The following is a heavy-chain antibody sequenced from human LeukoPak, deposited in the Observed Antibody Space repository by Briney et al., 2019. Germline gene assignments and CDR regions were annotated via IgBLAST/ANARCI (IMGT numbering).Heavy chain of an antibody. CDR2: ISAYNGNT. J-gene: IGHJ4*02. CDR1: GYPFISGP. V-gene: IGHV1-18*01. CDR3: ARDQFDIVVVPAFAGY. Sequence: ASVKVSCKASGYPFISGPISWVRQAPGQGLEWMGWISAYNGNTNYAQKLQGRVTMTTDTSTSTAYMELRSLRSDDTAVYYCARDQFDIVVVPAFAGYWGQGTLVTVSS. D-gene: IGHD2-2*01.